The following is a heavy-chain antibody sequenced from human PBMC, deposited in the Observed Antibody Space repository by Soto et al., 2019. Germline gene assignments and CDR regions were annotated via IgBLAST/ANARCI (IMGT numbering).Heavy chain of an antibody. V-gene: IGHV1-18*01. Sequence: GASVKVSCKASGYTFTSYGISWVRQAPGQGLEWMGWISAYNGNTNYAQKLQGRVTMTTDTSTSTAYMELRSLRSDDTAVYYCARGPPLLWFGDRERKQYYFDYWGQGTLVTVSS. CDR1: GYTFTSYG. CDR2: ISAYNGNT. J-gene: IGHJ4*02. CDR3: ARGPPLLWFGDRERKQYYFDY. D-gene: IGHD3-10*01.